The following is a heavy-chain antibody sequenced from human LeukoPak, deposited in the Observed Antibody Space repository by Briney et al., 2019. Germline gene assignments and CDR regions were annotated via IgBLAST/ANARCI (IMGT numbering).Heavy chain of an antibody. V-gene: IGHV5-51*01. J-gene: IGHJ4*02. Sequence: GESLKISCRGSGYRFTTYWIGWVRQMPGKGLEWMRIFYPGDSDTSYSPSFQGQVTMSADKSINTAYLQWSSLKASDTAMYYCARRQGCSSTSCPPDSWGQGTLVTVSS. CDR1: GYRFTTYW. CDR3: ARRQGCSSTSCPPDS. D-gene: IGHD2-2*01. CDR2: FYPGDSDT.